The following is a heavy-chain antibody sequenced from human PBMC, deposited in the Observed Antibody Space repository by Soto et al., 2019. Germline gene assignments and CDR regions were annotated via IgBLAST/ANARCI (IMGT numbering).Heavy chain of an antibody. J-gene: IGHJ6*02. CDR3: ARVYYYTMDV. V-gene: IGHV3-11*05. Sequence: QVQLVESGGGLVQPGGSLRLSCEASGFTFRDYYITGFRQAPWKGLEWLPYIDSSTKYTNYADSVKGRFTISRDNAKNSLYLQMNSLRADATAVYYCARVYYYTMDVWGQGTMVTVSS. CDR2: IDSSTKYT. CDR1: GFTFRDYY.